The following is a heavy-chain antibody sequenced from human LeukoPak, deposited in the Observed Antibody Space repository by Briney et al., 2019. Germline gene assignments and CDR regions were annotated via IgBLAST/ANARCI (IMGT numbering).Heavy chain of an antibody. V-gene: IGHV1-2*06. J-gene: IGHJ4*02. Sequence: GASVKVSCKASGHTFTGYYIHWVRQAPGQGLEWMGRINPNSGGTNYAQKFQGRVTMTRDTSISTAYMELSRLRSDDTAVYYCATGDTGNEYWGQGTLVTVSS. CDR2: INPNSGGT. CDR3: ATGDTGNEY. D-gene: IGHD1-1*01. CDR1: GHTFTGYY.